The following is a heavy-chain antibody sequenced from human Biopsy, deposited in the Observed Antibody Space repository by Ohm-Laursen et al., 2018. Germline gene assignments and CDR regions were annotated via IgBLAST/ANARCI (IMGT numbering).Heavy chain of an antibody. V-gene: IGHV1-18*01. CDR2: ISPYNGDT. D-gene: IGHD1-7*01. CDR3: AKDQLHTTSSLGAAFEI. CDR1: GYIFTNYG. J-gene: IGHJ3*02. Sequence: ASVKVSCKASGYIFTNYGISWVRQAPGQGLEWMGWISPYNGDTDYAQKLQGRVTMTTDTSTNTVYMDLSSLRSEDTAVYYCAKDQLHTTSSLGAAFEIWGPGTLVTVS.